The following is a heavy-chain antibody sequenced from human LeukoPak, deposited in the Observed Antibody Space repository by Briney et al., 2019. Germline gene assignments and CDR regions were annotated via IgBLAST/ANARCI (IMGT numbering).Heavy chain of an antibody. Sequence: SGTLSLTCTVSGGSISSTFYYWGWIRQPPGKGLEWVGRIYYSGITYYNPSLKSRVTISVDTSKNQFSLKLSSVTAADTAVYYCATLYSSGWYFGSWGQGTLVTVSS. D-gene: IGHD6-19*01. CDR1: GGSISSTFYY. V-gene: IGHV4-39*01. CDR3: ATLYSSGWYFGS. CDR2: IYYSGIT. J-gene: IGHJ4*02.